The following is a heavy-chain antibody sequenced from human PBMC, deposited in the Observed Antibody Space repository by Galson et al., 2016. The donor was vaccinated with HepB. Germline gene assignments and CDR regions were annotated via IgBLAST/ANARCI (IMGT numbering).Heavy chain of an antibody. Sequence: SLRLSCAASGFTFSGYAMSWVRQAPGKGLEWVSSISGSGGGSYYADSVKDRFTISSDHSKNTLYLQLNSLRAEDTALYYCAKALAMSGTYFQHWGQGTLPTVSS. V-gene: IGHV3-23*01. CDR1: GFTFSGYA. CDR2: ISGSGGGS. CDR3: AKALAMSGTYFQH. J-gene: IGHJ1*01. D-gene: IGHD6-19*01.